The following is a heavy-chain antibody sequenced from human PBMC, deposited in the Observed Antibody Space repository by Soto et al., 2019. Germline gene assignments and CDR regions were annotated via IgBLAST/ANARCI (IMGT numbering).Heavy chain of an antibody. Sequence: QVQLQESGPGLVKPSGTLSLTCAVSGVSISSHDWWTWVRQPPGKGLEWIGESHQSGNTNYNSSLESRLTISVDKSKNQFSLKLTSGPVADTAVYYCATRDSSSFYWGQGTLVTVSS. J-gene: IGHJ4*02. CDR1: GVSISSHDW. V-gene: IGHV4-4*02. D-gene: IGHD6-13*01. CDR3: ATRDSSSFY. CDR2: SHQSGNT.